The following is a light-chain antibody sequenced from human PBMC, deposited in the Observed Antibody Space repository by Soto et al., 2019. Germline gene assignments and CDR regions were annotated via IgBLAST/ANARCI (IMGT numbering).Light chain of an antibody. CDR2: LGS. Sequence: DIVMNQSPLSLPVTPGEPASISCRSSQSLLHSNGYNYLDWYLQKPGQSPQLLIYLGSNRASGVPDRFSGSRSGTDFTLKISRVEAEDVGVYYCMQALQTPWTFGQGTKVGIK. CDR3: MQALQTPWT. V-gene: IGKV2-28*01. J-gene: IGKJ1*01. CDR1: QSLLHSNGYNY.